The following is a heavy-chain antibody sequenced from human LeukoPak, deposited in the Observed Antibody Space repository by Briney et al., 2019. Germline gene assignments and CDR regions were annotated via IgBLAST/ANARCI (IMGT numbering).Heavy chain of an antibody. CDR2: INHSGST. CDR3: ARGTRRGSGYYLSRQEVIATYFDY. Sequence: SETLSLTCAVYGGSFSGYYWSWIRQPPGKGLEWIGEINHSGSTNYNPSLKSRVTISVDTSKNQFSLKLSSVTAADTAVYYCARGTRRGSGYYLSRQEVIATYFDYWGQGTLVTVSS. CDR1: GGSFSGYY. V-gene: IGHV4-34*01. J-gene: IGHJ4*02. D-gene: IGHD3-3*01.